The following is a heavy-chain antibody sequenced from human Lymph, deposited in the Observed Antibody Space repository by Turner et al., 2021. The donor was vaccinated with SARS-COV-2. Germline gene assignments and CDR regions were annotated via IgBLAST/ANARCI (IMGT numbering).Heavy chain of an antibody. D-gene: IGHD6-13*01. Sequence: EVKLVETGDGLIQPGGSLIPSCAASGIIVSRNYMNWVRQAPGKGLEWVSVIYSGGTTYYADSVKGRFTISRDNSKNTLYLQMNSLRVEDTAVYYCARDLGTYGMDVWGQGTTVTVSS. V-gene: IGHV3-53*02. J-gene: IGHJ6*02. CDR3: ARDLGTYGMDV. CDR2: IYSGGTT. CDR1: GIIVSRNY.